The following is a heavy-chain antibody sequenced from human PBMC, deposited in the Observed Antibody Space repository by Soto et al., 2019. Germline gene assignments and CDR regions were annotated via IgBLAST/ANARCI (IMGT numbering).Heavy chain of an antibody. CDR3: ARITHSKRDSGTYYWFDP. J-gene: IGHJ5*02. CDR1: GGTFSSYA. D-gene: IGHD1-26*01. V-gene: IGHV1-69*01. CDR2: IIPIFGTA. Sequence: QVQLVQSGAEVKKPGSSVKVSCKASGGTFSSYAITWVRQAPGQGLEWMGRIIPIFGTANYAQEFQGRVTITADESTSTAYMELSSLRSEDTAVYYCARITHSKRDSGTYYWFDPWGQGTLVTVSS.